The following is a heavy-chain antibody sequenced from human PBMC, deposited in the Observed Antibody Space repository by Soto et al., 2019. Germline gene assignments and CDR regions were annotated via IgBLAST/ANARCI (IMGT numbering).Heavy chain of an antibody. Sequence: GGSLRLSCEASGFIFPNAWMSWVRQAPGKGLEWVGRIKSKTAGGTTDHAAAVKGRFTISRDDSKNTLYLQMSSLKTEDTAIYYCATVSVHMPITLYGMDVWGQGTTVTVAS. J-gene: IGHJ6*02. D-gene: IGHD1-1*01. V-gene: IGHV3-15*07. CDR1: GFIFPNAW. CDR3: ATVSVHMPITLYGMDV. CDR2: IKSKTAGGTT.